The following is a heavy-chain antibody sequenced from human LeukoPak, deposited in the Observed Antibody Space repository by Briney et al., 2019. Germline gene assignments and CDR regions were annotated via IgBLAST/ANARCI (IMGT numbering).Heavy chain of an antibody. J-gene: IGHJ4*02. V-gene: IGHV4-59*01. CDR1: GGSISSYY. CDR3: ARGSMGRWLQPFDY. CDR2: IYYSGST. D-gene: IGHD5-24*01. Sequence: SETLSLTCTVSGGSISSYYWSWIRQPPGKGLGWIGYIYYSGSTNYNPSLKSRVTISVDTSKNQFSLKLSSVTAADTAVYYCARGSMGRWLQPFDYWGQGTLVTVSS.